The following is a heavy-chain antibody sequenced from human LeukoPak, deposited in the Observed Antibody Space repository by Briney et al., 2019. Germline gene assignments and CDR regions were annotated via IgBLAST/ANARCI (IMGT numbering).Heavy chain of an antibody. Sequence: PGGSLRLSCAASGFTFSTYAMHWVRQAPGKGLEWVAVIGPDGSEKYYADSVKGRFTIARDNSKDTVYLQITSLKIEDTAVFYCAKDGGEGGERDYWGQGTLVTVSS. D-gene: IGHD1-1*01. CDR1: GFTFSTYA. V-gene: IGHV3-30*02. CDR3: AKDGGEGGERDY. J-gene: IGHJ4*02. CDR2: IGPDGSEK.